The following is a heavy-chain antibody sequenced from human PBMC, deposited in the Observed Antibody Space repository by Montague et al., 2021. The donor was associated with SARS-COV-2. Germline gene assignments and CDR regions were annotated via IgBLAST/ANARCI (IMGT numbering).Heavy chain of an antibody. V-gene: IGHV4-31*03. CDR2: IFHTGXA. CDR1: GTSIRSGGYY. D-gene: IGHD2/OR15-2a*01. Sequence: TLSLTCTVSGTSIRSGGYYWTWIRQHPGKGLEWIGYIFHTGXAXYXXSLETRVNISVVTSNNLFSLRLSSVTAADTAMYFCARVRLFYYLDYWGQGTLVTVSS. CDR3: ARVRLFYYLDY. J-gene: IGHJ4*02.